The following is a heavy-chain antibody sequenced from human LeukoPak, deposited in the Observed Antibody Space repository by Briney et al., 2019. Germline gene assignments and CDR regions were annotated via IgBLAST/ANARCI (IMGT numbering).Heavy chain of an antibody. J-gene: IGHJ5*02. V-gene: IGHV3-7*01. CDR3: ARGFEASPNWFDP. CDR2: IKQDGSEQ. Sequence: GGSLRLSCAASGLTFSSYQMNWVRQAPGKGLEWVANIKQDGSEQYYVDSVKGRFTISRDNAKNSLYLQMNSLRVDDTAVYYCARGFEASPNWFDPWGQGTLVTVSS. CDR1: GLTFSSYQ.